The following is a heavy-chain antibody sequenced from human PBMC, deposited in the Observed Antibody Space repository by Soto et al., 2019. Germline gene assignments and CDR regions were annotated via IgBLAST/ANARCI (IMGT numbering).Heavy chain of an antibody. Sequence: GASVKVSCKASGGTFSSYAISWVRQAPGQGLEWMGGIIPLFGTANYAQKFQGRVTITADESTSTAYMELSSLRSEDTAVYYCASPAHIAAAGTTFDYWGQGTLVTVSA. D-gene: IGHD6-13*01. J-gene: IGHJ4*02. CDR3: ASPAHIAAAGTTFDY. CDR1: GGTFSSYA. CDR2: IIPLFGTA. V-gene: IGHV1-69*13.